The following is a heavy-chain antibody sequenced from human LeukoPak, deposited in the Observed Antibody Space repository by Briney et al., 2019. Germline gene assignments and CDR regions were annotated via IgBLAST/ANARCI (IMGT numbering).Heavy chain of an antibody. J-gene: IGHJ4*02. V-gene: IGHV4-39*01. D-gene: IGHD3-9*01. CDR3: ARMRYYDILTGYYEDY. CDR1: GFTFSSYA. CDR2: IYYSGST. Sequence: PGGSLRLSCAASGFTFSSYAMSWVRQPPGKGLEWIGSIYYSGSTYYNPSLKSRVTISVDTSKNQFSLKLSSVTAADTAVYYCARMRYYDILTGYYEDYWGQGTLVTVSS.